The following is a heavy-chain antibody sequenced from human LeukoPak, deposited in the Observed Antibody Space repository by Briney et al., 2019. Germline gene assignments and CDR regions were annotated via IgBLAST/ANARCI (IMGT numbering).Heavy chain of an antibody. CDR3: AKDLETINPSMD. Sequence: GGSLRLSCAASGFTFSSHAMSWVRQAPGKGLEWVSSIGGSGKNTFYADAVKGRFTISRDNSKDTLYLQMNSLRAEDTAVYYCAKDLETINPSMDWGQGTLVTVSS. J-gene: IGHJ4*02. D-gene: IGHD1-14*01. CDR1: GFTFSSHA. CDR2: IGGSGKNT. V-gene: IGHV3-23*01.